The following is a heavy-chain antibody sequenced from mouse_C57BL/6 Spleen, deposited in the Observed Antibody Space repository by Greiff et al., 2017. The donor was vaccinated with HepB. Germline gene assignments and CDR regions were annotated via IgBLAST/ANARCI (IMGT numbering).Heavy chain of an antibody. D-gene: IGHD3-3*01. CDR1: GFTFSDYY. CDR2: ISNGGGST. Sequence: DVHLVESGGGLVQPGGSLKLSCAASGFTFSDYYMYWVRQTPEKRLEWVAYISNGGGSTYYPDTVKGRFTISRDNAKNTLYLQMSRLKSEDTAMYYCARQKGWYAMDYWGQGTSVTVSS. CDR3: ARQKGWYAMDY. V-gene: IGHV5-12*01. J-gene: IGHJ4*01.